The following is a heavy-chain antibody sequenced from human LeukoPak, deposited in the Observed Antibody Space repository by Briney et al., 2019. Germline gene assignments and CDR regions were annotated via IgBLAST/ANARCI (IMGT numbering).Heavy chain of an antibody. CDR2: LYHGGST. CDR3: RSPGGIAATDSDF. V-gene: IGHV3-66*01. D-gene: IGHD6-25*01. CDR1: GVIVRSNY. Sequence: GGSLRLSCVGSGVIVRSNYMTWVRQAPGKGLEWVSILYHGGSTYYADSVKGRFSISRDTFKNTLYLQMNSLRVEDTAVYYCRSPGGIAATDSDFWGQGTLVTVSS. J-gene: IGHJ4*02.